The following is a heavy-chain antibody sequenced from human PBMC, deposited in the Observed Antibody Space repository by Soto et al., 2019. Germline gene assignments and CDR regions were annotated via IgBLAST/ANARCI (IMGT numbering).Heavy chain of an antibody. CDR1: GGSISSLY. V-gene: IGHV4-59*12. CDR3: ARESRSSRYDSSGYSQFWFFDL. CDR2: IYQSGST. D-gene: IGHD3-22*01. J-gene: IGHJ2*01. Sequence: SETQSLTCTVSGGSISSLYWNWIRQPPGKGLEWIGYIYQSGSTYHNPSLKSRVAISVDWSKNQFALELSSVTAADTAAYYCARESRSSRYDSSGYSQFWFFDLWGRGTLVTVSS.